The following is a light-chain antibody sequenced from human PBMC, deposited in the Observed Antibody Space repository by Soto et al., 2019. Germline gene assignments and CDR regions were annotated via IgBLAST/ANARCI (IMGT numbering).Light chain of an antibody. CDR3: QQYGGSPPYT. V-gene: IGKV3-20*01. Sequence: EPVLTQSPDTLSLSPGERATLSCRASQSVYSNYLAWYQQKPGQAPRLLMYGASTRATGIPDRFSGSGSGTDFTLTISRVEPEDFAVYYCQQYGGSPPYTFGQGTKLEIK. CDR2: GAS. CDR1: QSVYSNY. J-gene: IGKJ2*01.